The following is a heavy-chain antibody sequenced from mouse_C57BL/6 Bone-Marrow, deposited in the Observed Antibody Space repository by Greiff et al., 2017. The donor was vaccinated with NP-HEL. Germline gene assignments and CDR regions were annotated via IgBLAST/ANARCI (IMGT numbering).Heavy chain of an antibody. CDR3: ARNPYYSNSFAY. Sequence: QVQLQQPGAELVKPGASVKLSCKASGYTFTSYWMQWVKQRPGQGLEWIGEIDPSDSYTNYNQTFKGKATLTVDTSSSTAYMQLSSLTSEDSAVYYRARNPYYSNSFAYWGQGTLVTVSA. CDR2: IDPSDSYT. CDR1: GYTFTSYW. V-gene: IGHV1-50*01. J-gene: IGHJ3*01. D-gene: IGHD2-5*01.